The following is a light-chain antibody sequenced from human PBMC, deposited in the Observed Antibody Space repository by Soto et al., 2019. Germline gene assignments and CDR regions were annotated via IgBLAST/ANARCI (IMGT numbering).Light chain of an antibody. V-gene: IGKV3-20*01. CDR2: GAS. CDR3: QQYGSSPVP. J-gene: IGKJ5*01. Sequence: EIVLTQSPGTLSLSPGERATLSCRASQSVSSSYLAWYQQKPGQAPRLLLYGASSSATGIPDRFSGSGSGTDFPLTISRLEPEDFAVYYCQQYGSSPVPFGGGTRLEIK. CDR1: QSVSSSY.